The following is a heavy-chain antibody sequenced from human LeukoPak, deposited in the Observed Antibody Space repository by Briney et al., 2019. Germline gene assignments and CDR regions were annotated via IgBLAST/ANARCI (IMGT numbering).Heavy chain of an antibody. CDR2: INPNSGGT. V-gene: IGHV1-2*02. CDR1: GYTFTGYY. CDR3: ARDYYDSSGYYDY. J-gene: IGHJ4*02. D-gene: IGHD3-22*01. Sequence: ASVKVSCKASGYTFTGYYMHWVRQAPGQGLEWMGWINPNSGGTNHAQKFQGRVTMTRDTSISTAYMELSRLRSDDTAVYYCARDYYDSSGYYDYWGQGTLVTVSS.